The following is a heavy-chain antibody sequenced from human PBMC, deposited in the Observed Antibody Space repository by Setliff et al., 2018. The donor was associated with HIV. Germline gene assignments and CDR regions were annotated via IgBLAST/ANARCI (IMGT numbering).Heavy chain of an antibody. V-gene: IGHV1-18*01. Sequence: RASVKVSCKASGYTFPSYGISWVRQAPGQGLEWMGWISAYDGNTNYAQKFQGRVTMTTDTSTSTAYMELRSLRSDDTAVYYCARENTYDSSGWGAFDIWGPGTMVTVS. D-gene: IGHD3-22*01. CDR3: ARENTYDSSGWGAFDI. J-gene: IGHJ3*02. CDR2: ISAYDGNT. CDR1: GYTFPSYG.